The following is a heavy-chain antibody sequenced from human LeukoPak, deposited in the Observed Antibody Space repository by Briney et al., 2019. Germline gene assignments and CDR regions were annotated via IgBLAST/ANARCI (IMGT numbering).Heavy chain of an antibody. Sequence: GGSLRLSCAASGFTFSSYWMTWVRQAPGKGLEWVGRIKNKTNGGTTDYAAPVKGRFTISRDDSKNTLYLQMNSLKTEDTAVYYCTTTIVGVTTWFDPWGQGTLVTVSS. CDR2: IKNKTNGGTT. V-gene: IGHV3-15*01. CDR1: GFTFSSYW. D-gene: IGHD1-26*01. J-gene: IGHJ5*02. CDR3: TTTIVGVTTWFDP.